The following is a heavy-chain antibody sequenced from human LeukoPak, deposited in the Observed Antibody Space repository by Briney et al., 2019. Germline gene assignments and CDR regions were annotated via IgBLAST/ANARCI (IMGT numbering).Heavy chain of an antibody. V-gene: IGHV3-20*04. J-gene: IGHJ4*02. CDR3: ARDRSMTHFDY. Sequence: PGGSLRLSCSASGFTFSSYEMNWVRQAPGKGLEWVSGINWNGGSTGYADSVKGRFTISRDNAKNSLYLQMNSLRAEDTALYYCARDRSMTHFDYWGQGTLVTVSS. CDR1: GFTFSSYE. CDR2: INWNGGST.